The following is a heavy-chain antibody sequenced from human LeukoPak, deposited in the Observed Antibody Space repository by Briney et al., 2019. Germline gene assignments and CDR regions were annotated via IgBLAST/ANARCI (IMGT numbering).Heavy chain of an antibody. CDR3: AKILDSSGWYYFDY. D-gene: IGHD6-19*01. CDR2: IRYDGSNK. Sequence: GGSLRLSCAASGFTFSSYGMHWVRQAPGKGLEWVAFIRYDGSNKYYADSVKGRFTISRDNSKNTLYLQMNSLRAEDTAVYYGAKILDSSGWYYFDYWGQGTLVTVSS. CDR1: GFTFSSYG. V-gene: IGHV3-30*02. J-gene: IGHJ4*02.